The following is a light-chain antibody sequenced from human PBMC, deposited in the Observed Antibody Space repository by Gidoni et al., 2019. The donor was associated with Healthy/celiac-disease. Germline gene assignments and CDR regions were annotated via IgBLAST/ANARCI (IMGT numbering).Light chain of an antibody. CDR3: QQYGSSPRLT. J-gene: IGKJ4*01. CDR2: GAS. V-gene: IGKV3-20*01. CDR1: QSVSSSY. Sequence: EIVLTQSPGTLSLSPGERATLSCRASQSVSSSYLAWYHQKPGQAPRHLLYGASSRATGIPDSFSGSGSGTDFTLTISRLEPEDFAVYYCQQYGSSPRLTFGGGTKVEIK.